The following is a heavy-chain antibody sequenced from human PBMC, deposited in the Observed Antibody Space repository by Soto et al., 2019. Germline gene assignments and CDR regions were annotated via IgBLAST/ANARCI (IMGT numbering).Heavy chain of an antibody. CDR1: GFTFTSSA. Sequence: SVKVSCKASGFTFTSSAMQWVRQARGQRLEWIGWIVVGSGNTNYAQKFQERVTITRDMSTSTAYMELSSLRSEDTAVYYCAAAAGIAVGTDAFDIWGQGTMVTVSS. D-gene: IGHD6-19*01. CDR2: IVVGSGNT. CDR3: AAAAGIAVGTDAFDI. J-gene: IGHJ3*02. V-gene: IGHV1-58*02.